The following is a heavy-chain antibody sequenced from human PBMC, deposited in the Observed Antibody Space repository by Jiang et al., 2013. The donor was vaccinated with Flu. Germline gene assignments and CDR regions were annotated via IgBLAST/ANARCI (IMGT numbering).Heavy chain of an antibody. J-gene: IGHJ4*02. CDR3: ASAPWYGSCYY. Sequence: GPGLVKPSETLSLACAVSGYSISSGYYWGWIRQPPGKGLEWIGSIYHSGSTYYNPSLKSRVTISVDTSKNQFSLKLSSVTAADTAVYYCASAPWYGSCYYWGQGTLVTVSS. V-gene: IGHV4-38-2*01. D-gene: IGHD2-15*01. CDR1: GYSISSGYY. CDR2: IYHSGST.